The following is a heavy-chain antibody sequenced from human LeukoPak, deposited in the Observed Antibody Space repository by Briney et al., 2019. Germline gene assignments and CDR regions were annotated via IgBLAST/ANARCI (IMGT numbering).Heavy chain of an antibody. J-gene: IGHJ3*02. CDR1: GFTVSSNY. CDR3: ARASTMVRGVIGAFDI. CDR2: IYSGDST. Sequence: GGSLRLSCAASGFTVSSNYMSWVRQAPGKGLEWVSVIYSGDSTYYADSVKGRFTISRDNSKNTLYLQMNSLRAEDTAVYYCARASTMVRGVIGAFDIWGQGTMVTVSS. D-gene: IGHD3-10*01. V-gene: IGHV3-66*02.